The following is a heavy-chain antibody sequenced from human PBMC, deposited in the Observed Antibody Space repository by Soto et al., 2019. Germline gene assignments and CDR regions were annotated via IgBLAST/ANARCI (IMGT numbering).Heavy chain of an antibody. CDR3: AKEMGYDFWSGQFAYYYYGMDV. CDR1: GFTFSSYA. Sequence: GGSLRLSCAASGFTFSSYAMSWVRQAPGKGLEWVSAISGSGGSTYYADSVKGRFTISRDNSKNTLYLQMNSLRAEDTAVYYCAKEMGYDFWSGQFAYYYYGMDVWGQGTTVTVSS. V-gene: IGHV3-23*01. CDR2: ISGSGGST. D-gene: IGHD3-3*01. J-gene: IGHJ6*02.